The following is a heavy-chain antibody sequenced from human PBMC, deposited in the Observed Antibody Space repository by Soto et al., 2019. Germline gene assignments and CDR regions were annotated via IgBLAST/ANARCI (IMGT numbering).Heavy chain of an antibody. CDR1: GGSISSYY. CDR3: ARDGPSYYDFWSGYDRGMDV. Sequence: PSETLSLTCTVSGGSISSYYWSWIRQPAGKGLEWIGRIYTSGSTNYNPSLKSRVTMSVDTSKNQFSLKLSSVTAADTAVYYCARDGPSYYDFWSGYDRGMDVWGQGTTVTVSS. V-gene: IGHV4-4*07. J-gene: IGHJ6*02. D-gene: IGHD3-3*01. CDR2: IYTSGST.